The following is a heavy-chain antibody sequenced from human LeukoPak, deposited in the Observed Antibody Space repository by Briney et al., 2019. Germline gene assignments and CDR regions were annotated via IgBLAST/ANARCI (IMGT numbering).Heavy chain of an antibody. CDR1: GYTFTSYG. D-gene: IGHD3-10*01. J-gene: IGHJ6*03. V-gene: IGHV1-8*03. CDR2: MNPSSGNT. Sequence: ASVKVSCKASGYTFTSYGINWVRQATGQGLEWMGWMNPSSGNTGYAQKFQGRVTITRNTSISTAYMELSSLRSEDTAVYYCARSGITDLNILLRFGASTGYYYMDVWGKGTTVTVSS. CDR3: ARSGITDLNILLRFGASTGYYYMDV.